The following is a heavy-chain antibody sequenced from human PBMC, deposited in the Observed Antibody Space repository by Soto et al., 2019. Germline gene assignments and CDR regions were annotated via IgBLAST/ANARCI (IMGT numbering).Heavy chain of an antibody. Sequence: AAVKVSCKASGYTFTGYYMHWVRQAPGQGLEWMGWINPNSGGTNYAQKFQGWVTMTRDTSISTAYMGLSRLRSDDTAVYYCARDLAVAGTRWNYYYGMDVWGQGTTVTVSS. V-gene: IGHV1-2*04. D-gene: IGHD6-19*01. J-gene: IGHJ6*02. CDR2: INPNSGGT. CDR1: GYTFTGYY. CDR3: ARDLAVAGTRWNYYYGMDV.